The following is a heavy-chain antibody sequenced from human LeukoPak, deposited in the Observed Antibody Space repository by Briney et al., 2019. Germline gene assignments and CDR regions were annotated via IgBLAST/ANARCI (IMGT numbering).Heavy chain of an antibody. Sequence: GALVTVSCKASGYTFTIYGITWVRQAPGQGLEWMGWISTYNGNTKYAQNLQGRVTMTTDTSTSTAYMELRSLRSDDTAVYYCARDPNQYEAVHPFDYWGQGTLVTVSS. V-gene: IGHV1-18*01. J-gene: IGHJ4*02. CDR2: ISTYNGNT. CDR1: GYTFTIYG. CDR3: ARDPNQYEAVHPFDY. D-gene: IGHD6-19*01.